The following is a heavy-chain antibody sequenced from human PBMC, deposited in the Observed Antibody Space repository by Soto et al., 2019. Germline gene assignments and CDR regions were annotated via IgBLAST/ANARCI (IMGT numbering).Heavy chain of an antibody. Sequence: RPETLSLTCTVSVGSASSGSYYWNWFRQPPAKRLEWIGYISYSGSTNYNPYLKSRVTISVDTFKNQFALNLTSVTAADTAVYYCARESYRGYSYGSFDFWGQGSLVTVSS. CDR3: ARESYRGYSYGSFDF. CDR2: ISYSGST. V-gene: IGHV4-61*01. CDR1: VGSASSGSYY. D-gene: IGHD5-18*01. J-gene: IGHJ4*02.